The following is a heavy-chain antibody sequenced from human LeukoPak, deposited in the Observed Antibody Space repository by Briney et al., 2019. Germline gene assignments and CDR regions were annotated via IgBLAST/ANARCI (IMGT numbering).Heavy chain of an antibody. CDR1: GSSISSYY. D-gene: IGHD6-13*01. CDR2: IYYSGTT. CDR3: ARGVYIAAAQYGY. Sequence: TSETLSLTCTVSGSSISSYYWSWIRQPPGKGLEWIGYIYYSGTTNYNPSLKSRVTISVDTSKNQFSLKLSSVTAADTAVYYCARGVYIAAAQYGYWGQGTLVTVSS. J-gene: IGHJ4*02. V-gene: IGHV4-59*01.